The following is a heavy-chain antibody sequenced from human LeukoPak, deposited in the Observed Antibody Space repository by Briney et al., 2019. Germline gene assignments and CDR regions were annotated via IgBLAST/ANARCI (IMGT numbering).Heavy chain of an antibody. Sequence: SETLSLTCTVSGGSISSSSYYWGWIRQPPGKGLEWIGSIYYSGSTYYNPSLKSRVTISVDTSKNQFSLKLSSVTAAGTAVYYCARVSGWLGTFDYWGQGTLVTVSS. J-gene: IGHJ4*02. D-gene: IGHD6-19*01. CDR3: ARVSGWLGTFDY. CDR2: IYYSGST. CDR1: GGSISSSSYY. V-gene: IGHV4-39*07.